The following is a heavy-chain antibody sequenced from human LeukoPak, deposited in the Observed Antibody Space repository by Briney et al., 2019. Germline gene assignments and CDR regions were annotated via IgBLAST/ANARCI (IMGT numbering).Heavy chain of an antibody. CDR2: IYYSGST. CDR1: GGSISSYY. Sequence: PSETLSLTCTVSGGSISSYYWSWIRQPPGKGLEWIGYIYYSGSTNYNPSLKSRVTISVDTSKNQFSLKLSSVTAADTAVYYCARVRRYCSSTSCYGPYYYYGMDVWGQGTTVTVSS. J-gene: IGHJ6*02. D-gene: IGHD2-2*01. CDR3: ARVRRYCSSTSCYGPYYYYGMDV. V-gene: IGHV4-59*01.